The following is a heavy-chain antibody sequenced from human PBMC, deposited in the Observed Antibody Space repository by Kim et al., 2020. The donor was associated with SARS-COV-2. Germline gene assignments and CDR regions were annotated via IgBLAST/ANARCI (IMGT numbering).Heavy chain of an antibody. CDR2: ISWNSGSI. Sequence: GGSLRLSCAASGFTFDDYAMHWVRQAPGKGLEWVSGISWNSGSIGYADSVKGRFTISRDNAKNSLYLQMNSLRAEDTALYYCAKDIIKGFGEPRGGIWFDPWGQGTLVTVSS. CDR1: GFTFDDYA. J-gene: IGHJ5*02. V-gene: IGHV3-9*01. CDR3: AKDIIKGFGEPRGGIWFDP. D-gene: IGHD3-10*01.